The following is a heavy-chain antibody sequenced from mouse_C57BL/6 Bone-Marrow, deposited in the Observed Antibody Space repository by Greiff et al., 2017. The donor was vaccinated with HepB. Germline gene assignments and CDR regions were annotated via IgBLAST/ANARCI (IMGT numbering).Heavy chain of an antibody. J-gene: IGHJ2*01. CDR2: IDPENGDT. D-gene: IGHD1-1*01. CDR3: TTYYYGSSPDY. CDR1: GFNIKDDY. Sequence: VQLKESGAELVRPGASVKLSCTASGFNIKDDYMHWVKRRPEQGLEWIGCIDPENGDTEYASKFQGKATITADTSSNTAYLQLSSLTTEDTAVYYCTTYYYGSSPDYWGQGTTLTVSS. V-gene: IGHV14-4*01.